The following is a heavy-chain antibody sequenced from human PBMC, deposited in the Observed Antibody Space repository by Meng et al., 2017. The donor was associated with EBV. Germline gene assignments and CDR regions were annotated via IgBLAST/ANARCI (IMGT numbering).Heavy chain of an antibody. V-gene: IGHV3-30*03. D-gene: IGHD6-19*01. J-gene: IGHJ4*02. CDR2: ISYDGSNK. CDR1: GFTFSSYS. Sequence: VQLVESGGGLVKPGGSLRLSCAASGFTFSSYSMNWVRQAPGKGLEWVAVISYDGSNKYYADSVKGRFTISRDNSKNTLYLQMNSLRAEDTAVYYCARDPDSSGWYYFDYWGQGTLVTVSS. CDR3: ARDPDSSGWYYFDY.